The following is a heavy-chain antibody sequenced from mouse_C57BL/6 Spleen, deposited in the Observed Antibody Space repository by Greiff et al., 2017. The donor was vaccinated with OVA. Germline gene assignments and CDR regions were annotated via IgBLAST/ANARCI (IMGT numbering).Heavy chain of an antibody. J-gene: IGHJ3*01. CDR3: ARAPSNSPWFAY. CDR2: IDPSDSYT. CDR1: GYTFTSYW. D-gene: IGHD2-5*01. Sequence: QVQLQQPGAELVMPGASVKLSCKASGYTFTSYWMHWVKQRPGQGLEWIGEIDPSDSYTNYNQKFKGKSTLTVDKSSSTAYMQLSSLTSEDSAVYYCARAPSNSPWFAYWGQGTLVTVSA. V-gene: IGHV1-69*01.